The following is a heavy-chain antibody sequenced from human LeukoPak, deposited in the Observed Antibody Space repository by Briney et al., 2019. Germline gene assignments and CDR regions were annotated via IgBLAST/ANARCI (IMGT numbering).Heavy chain of an antibody. D-gene: IGHD3-22*01. Sequence: SETLSLTCAVYGGSFSGYYWSWIRQPPGKGLEWIGYIYYSGSTNYNPSLKSRVTISVDTSKNQFSLKLSSVTAADTAVYYCARVGYDSSGSIRRYYFDYWGQGTLVTVSS. CDR1: GGSFSGYY. J-gene: IGHJ4*02. CDR2: IYYSGST. V-gene: IGHV4-59*01. CDR3: ARVGYDSSGSIRRYYFDY.